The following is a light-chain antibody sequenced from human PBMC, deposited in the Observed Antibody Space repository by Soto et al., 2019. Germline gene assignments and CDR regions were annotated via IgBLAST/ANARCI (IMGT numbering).Light chain of an antibody. CDR3: QRYGSSPPIT. V-gene: IGKV3-20*01. J-gene: IGKJ5*01. CDR2: DES. Sequence: EIVLTQSPGTLSLTRGQRATLSCRASQRLTGSHLAWYQQKPGQAPRLLIYDESSRATGIPDRFSGSGSGTDFTLTISRLEAEDVAVYYCQRYGSSPPITFGQGTRLEIK. CDR1: QRLTGSH.